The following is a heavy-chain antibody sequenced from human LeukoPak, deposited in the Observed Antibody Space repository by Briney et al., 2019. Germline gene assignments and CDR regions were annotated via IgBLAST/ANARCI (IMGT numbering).Heavy chain of an antibody. Sequence: SETLSLTCTVSGGSISSSSYYWGWIRQPPGKGLEWIGSIYYSGSTYYNPSLKSRVTISVDTSKNQFSLKLSSVTAADTAVYYCARHSAGYNSGEFFDYWGQGTLVTVSS. CDR3: ARHSAGYNSGEFFDY. CDR1: GGSISSSSYY. CDR2: IYYSGST. D-gene: IGHD5-24*01. J-gene: IGHJ4*02. V-gene: IGHV4-39*01.